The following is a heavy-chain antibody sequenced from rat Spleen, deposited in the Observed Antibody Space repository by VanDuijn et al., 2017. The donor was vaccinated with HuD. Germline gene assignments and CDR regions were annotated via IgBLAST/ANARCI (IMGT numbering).Heavy chain of an antibody. CDR1: GFTFSNYG. Sequence: EVQLVESDGGLVQPGRSLKLSCAASGFTFSNYGMHWIRQAPTKGLEWVASISPSGGSTYYRDSVKGRFTISRDNAKSTLYLQMDSLRSEDTATYYCTREDWVVDAWGQGVSVTVSS. D-gene: IGHD1-6*01. J-gene: IGHJ4*01. CDR2: ISPSGGST. V-gene: IGHV5-19*01. CDR3: TREDWVVDA.